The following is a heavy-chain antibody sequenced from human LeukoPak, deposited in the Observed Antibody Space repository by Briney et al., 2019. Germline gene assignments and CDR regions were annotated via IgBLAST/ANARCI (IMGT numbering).Heavy chain of an antibody. D-gene: IGHD2-21*02. Sequence: GGPLRLSCAASGFTFNNHAMNWVRQAPGKGLEWVSSISGGGGSTNYADSVKGRFTISRDNSKNTLSLEMNSLRADDTAVYFCAKGRVVTTSPLNYWGQGTLVTVSS. V-gene: IGHV3-23*01. CDR2: ISGGGGST. CDR3: AKGRVVTTSPLNY. J-gene: IGHJ4*02. CDR1: GFTFNNHA.